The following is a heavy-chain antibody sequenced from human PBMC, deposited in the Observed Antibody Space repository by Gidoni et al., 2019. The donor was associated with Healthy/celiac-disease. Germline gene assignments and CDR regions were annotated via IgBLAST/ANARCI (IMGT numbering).Heavy chain of an antibody. Sequence: QLQLQESGPGLVKPSATLSLTCTVSGGSISRSSYYWGWIRQPPGKGLEWIGSIYYSGSTYYNPSLKSRVTISVDTSKIQFSLKLSSVTAADTAVYYWARHSIVRGGRAGVGNWFDPWGQGTLVTVSS. V-gene: IGHV4-39*01. J-gene: IGHJ5*02. CDR1: GGSISRSSYY. CDR2: IYYSGST. D-gene: IGHD6-19*01. CDR3: ARHSIVRGGRAGVGNWFDP.